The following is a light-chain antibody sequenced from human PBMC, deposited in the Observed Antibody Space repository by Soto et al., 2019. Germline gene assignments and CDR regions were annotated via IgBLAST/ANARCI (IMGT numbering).Light chain of an antibody. Sequence: EIVLTQSPGTLSLSPGERATLSCRASQSVSSKYLAWYQQKPGQAPRLLIYGASSRATGIPDRFSGSGSGTAFTLTISRLEPEDFAVYYCQQYGSSPRALTFGGGTKVETK. V-gene: IGKV3-20*01. CDR2: GAS. J-gene: IGKJ4*01. CDR3: QQYGSSPRALT. CDR1: QSVSSKY.